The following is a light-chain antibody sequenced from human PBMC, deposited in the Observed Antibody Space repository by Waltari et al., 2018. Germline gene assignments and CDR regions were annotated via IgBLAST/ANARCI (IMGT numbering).Light chain of an antibody. CDR2: WAS. J-gene: IGKJ4*01. CDR1: QSVLYSSNNKNY. Sequence: DIVMTQSPDSLAVSLGERATINCKSSQSVLYSSNNKNYLAWYQQKPGQPPKLLIYWASTRESGVPDRFSGSGSGTDFTLTISSLQAEDVGVYYGQQYYSTPSTFGGGTKVEIK. V-gene: IGKV4-1*01. CDR3: QQYYSTPST.